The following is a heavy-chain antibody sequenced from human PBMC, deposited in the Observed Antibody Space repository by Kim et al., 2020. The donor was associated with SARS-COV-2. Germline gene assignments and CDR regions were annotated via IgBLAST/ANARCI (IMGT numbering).Heavy chain of an antibody. V-gene: IGHV4-39*01. Sequence: SETLSLTCTVSGDSVSSTAYFWVWIRQPPGKGLEWIGSVHSGGTTSYNPSLRSRLTISMDTSKNQFSLNLMSLTAADTAVYYCATRILASRGGWGQGTLVTVPS. CDR3: ATRILASRGG. J-gene: IGHJ4*02. CDR2: VHSGGTT. CDR1: GDSVSSTAYF. D-gene: IGHD3-16*01.